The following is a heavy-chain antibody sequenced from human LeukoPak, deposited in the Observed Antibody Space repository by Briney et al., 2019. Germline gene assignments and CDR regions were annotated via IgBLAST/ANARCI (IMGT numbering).Heavy chain of an antibody. Sequence: GPLRLSCAASGFPFSSYAMSWVRQAPGKGLEWVSAISGSGGSTYYADSVKGRFTISRDNSKNTLYLQMNSLRAEDTAVYYCAKDRLGYCGGDCYSDYWGQGTLVTVSS. D-gene: IGHD2-21*02. CDR3: AKDRLGYCGGDCYSDY. CDR2: ISGSGGST. CDR1: GFPFSSYA. V-gene: IGHV3-23*01. J-gene: IGHJ4*02.